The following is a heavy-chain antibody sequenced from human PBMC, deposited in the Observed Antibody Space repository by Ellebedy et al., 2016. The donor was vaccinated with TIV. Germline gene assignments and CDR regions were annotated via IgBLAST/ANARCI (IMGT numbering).Heavy chain of an antibody. V-gene: IGHV4-59*01. D-gene: IGHD4-23*01. CDR3: AAYYGGRFDY. CDR2: IYFSGFT. CDR1: DGSISNFH. J-gene: IGHJ4*02. Sequence: MPSETLSLTCTVSDGSISNFHWSWIRQPPGKGLEWFGYIYFSGFTNYNPSLKSRVTMSVDTSKNQFSLKLSSVTAADTAVSYCAAYYGGRFDYWGQGTLVTVSS.